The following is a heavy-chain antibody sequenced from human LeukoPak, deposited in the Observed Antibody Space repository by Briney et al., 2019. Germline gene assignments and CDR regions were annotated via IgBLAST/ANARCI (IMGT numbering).Heavy chain of an antibody. CDR1: GYTFTSYG. CDR2: ISAYNGNT. Sequence: ASVKVSCKASGYTFTSYGISWVRQAPGQGLEWMGWISAYNGNTNYAQKLQGRVTMTTDTSTSTAYMELRSLRSDDTAVYYCARALAYDFWSGYLGPFDYWGQGTLVTVSS. V-gene: IGHV1-18*01. D-gene: IGHD3-3*01. J-gene: IGHJ4*02. CDR3: ARALAYDFWSGYLGPFDY.